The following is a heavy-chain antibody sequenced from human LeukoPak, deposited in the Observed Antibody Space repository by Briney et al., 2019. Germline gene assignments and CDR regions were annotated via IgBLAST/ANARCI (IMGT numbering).Heavy chain of an antibody. CDR2: FYNSGST. J-gene: IGHJ4*02. CDR1: GGSISSYY. V-gene: IGHV4-4*07. CDR3: ARDRGGVPSAKGAFYFDY. D-gene: IGHD2-2*01. Sequence: SETLSLTCTVSGGSISSYYWSWIRQPAGKGLEWIGRFYNSGSTNYNPSLKSRVTMSVDTSRNQFSLKLSSVAAADTAVYFCARDRGGVPSAKGAFYFDYWGQGTLVTVSS.